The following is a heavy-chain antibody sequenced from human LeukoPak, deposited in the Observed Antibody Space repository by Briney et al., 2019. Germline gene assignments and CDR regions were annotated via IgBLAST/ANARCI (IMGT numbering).Heavy chain of an antibody. V-gene: IGHV3-30*18. Sequence: GRSLRLSCAASGFTFSSYGMHWVRQAPGKGLEWVSVISYDGRNKYYADSVKGRFTISRDNSKNTRYLQMNSLRAEDTAVYYCAKDRGYSYGGDFDYWGQGTLVTVSS. D-gene: IGHD5-18*01. CDR2: ISYDGRNK. J-gene: IGHJ4*02. CDR1: GFTFSSYG. CDR3: AKDRGYSYGGDFDY.